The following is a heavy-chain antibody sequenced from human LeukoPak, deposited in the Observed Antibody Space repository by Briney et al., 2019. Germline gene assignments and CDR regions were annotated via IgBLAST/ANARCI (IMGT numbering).Heavy chain of an antibody. Sequence: PGGSLRLSCAASGFTVNSNYMTWVRQAPGKGLEWVSVIYSGGTAYYADSVKGRFTFSRDNSKNTLYLQMNSLRAEDTAVYYCAKDRSIAAGDDAFDIWGQGTMVTVSS. D-gene: IGHD6-13*01. CDR2: IYSGGTA. CDR3: AKDRSIAAGDDAFDI. CDR1: GFTVNSNY. V-gene: IGHV3-53*01. J-gene: IGHJ3*02.